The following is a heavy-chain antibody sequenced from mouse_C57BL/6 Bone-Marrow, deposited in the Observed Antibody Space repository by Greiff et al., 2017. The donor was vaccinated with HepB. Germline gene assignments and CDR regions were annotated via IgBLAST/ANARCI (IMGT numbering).Heavy chain of an antibody. CDR2: IYYSGTI. CDR3: ARYSTHYFDY. Sequence: EVQLQQSGPGLVKPSQTVFLTCTVSGISITTGNYRWSWLRQFPGNKLEWIGYIYYSGTITYNPSLTSRTTITRDTPKNLFFLEMNSLTAEDTATYYCARYSTHYFDYWGQGTTLTVSS. D-gene: IGHD2-5*01. CDR1: GISITTGNYR. J-gene: IGHJ2*01. V-gene: IGHV3-5*01.